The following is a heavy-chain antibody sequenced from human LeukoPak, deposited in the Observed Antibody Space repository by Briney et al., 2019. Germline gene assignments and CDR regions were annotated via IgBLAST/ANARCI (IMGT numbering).Heavy chain of an antibody. Sequence: QPGGPLRLSCAASGFNFSSYCMHWVRQPPGKGLEWVEGIWYDGSNKYYADSVKGRITISRDNSKHTLYLQMTSLRAEDTAVYYCARDPIPYGDYAFDYWGQGTLVTVSS. CDR2: IWYDGSNK. CDR3: ARDPIPYGDYAFDY. J-gene: IGHJ4*02. D-gene: IGHD4-17*01. V-gene: IGHV3-33*01. CDR1: GFNFSSYC.